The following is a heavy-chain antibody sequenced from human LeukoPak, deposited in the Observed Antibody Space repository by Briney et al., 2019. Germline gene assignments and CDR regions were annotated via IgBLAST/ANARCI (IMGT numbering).Heavy chain of an antibody. CDR3: AHHHRGYCSGGSCLDAFDI. V-gene: IGHV2-5*01. CDR2: IYWNDDK. Sequence: SGPTLVKPTQTLTLTCTFSGFSLSTSGVGVGWIRQPPGKALEWLALIYWNDDKRYSPSLKSRLTITKDTSKNQVVLTMTNMDPVDTATYYCAHHHRGYCSGGSCLDAFDIWGQGTMVTVSS. CDR1: GFSLSTSGVG. J-gene: IGHJ3*02. D-gene: IGHD2-15*01.